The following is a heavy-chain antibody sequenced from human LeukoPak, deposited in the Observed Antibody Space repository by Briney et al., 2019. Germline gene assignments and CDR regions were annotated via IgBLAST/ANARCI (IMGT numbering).Heavy chain of an antibody. Sequence: GESLKISCKGSGYSFTSYWIGWVRPMPGKGLEWMGIIYPGDSDTRYSQSFQGQVTISADKSISTAYLQWSSLKASDTAMYYCARPVRGYSYGYGYWGQGTLVTVSS. D-gene: IGHD5-18*01. CDR3: ARPVRGYSYGYGY. V-gene: IGHV5-51*01. CDR1: GYSFTSYW. J-gene: IGHJ4*02. CDR2: IYPGDSDT.